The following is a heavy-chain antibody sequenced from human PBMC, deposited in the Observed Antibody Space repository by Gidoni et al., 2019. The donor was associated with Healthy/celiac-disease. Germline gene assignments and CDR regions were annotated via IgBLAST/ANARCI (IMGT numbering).Heavy chain of an antibody. J-gene: IGHJ4*02. CDR1: GYTFTSYG. CDR2: ISAYNGNT. D-gene: IGHD2-8*01. V-gene: IGHV1-18*01. CDR3: ARELSSLGYCTNGVCYTSDY. Sequence: QVQLVQSGAEVKKPGASVKVSCKASGYTFTSYGISWVRQAPGQGLEWMGWISAYNGNTNYAQKLQGRVTMTTDTSTSTAYMERRSLRSDDTAVYYCARELSSLGYCTNGVCYTSDYWGQGTLVTVSS.